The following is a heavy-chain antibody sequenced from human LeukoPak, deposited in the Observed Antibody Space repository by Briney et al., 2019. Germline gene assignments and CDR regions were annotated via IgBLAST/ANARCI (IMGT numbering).Heavy chain of an antibody. V-gene: IGHV4-39*01. D-gene: IGHD5-24*01. CDR2: IYYSGST. J-gene: IGHJ5*02. CDR1: GGSISSSSYY. Sequence: SETLSLTCTVSGGSISSSSYYWGWIRQPPGKGLEWIGSIYYSGSTYYNPSLKSRVTISVDTSKNQFSLKLSSVTAADTGVHYSARRTPKEISPRFDPWGQGTLVTVSS. CDR3: ARRTPKEISPRFDP.